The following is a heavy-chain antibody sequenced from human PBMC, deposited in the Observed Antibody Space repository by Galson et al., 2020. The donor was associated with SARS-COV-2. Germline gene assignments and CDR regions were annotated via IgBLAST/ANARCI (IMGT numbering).Heavy chain of an antibody. CDR1: GFTFSRYA. CDR3: ATPSGGLPYGMDV. CDR2: ISYDGSNK. Sequence: TGGSLRLSCAASGFTFSRYAIHWVRQAPGKGLEWVAVISYDGSNKYYADSVEGRFTISRDNSKNTLYLQMNSLRAEDTAVYYCATPSGGLPYGMDVWGQGTTVTVSS. D-gene: IGHD2-15*01. J-gene: IGHJ6*02. V-gene: IGHV3-30-3*01.